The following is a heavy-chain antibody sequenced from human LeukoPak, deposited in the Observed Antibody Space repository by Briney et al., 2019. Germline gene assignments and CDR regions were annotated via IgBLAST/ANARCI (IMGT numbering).Heavy chain of an antibody. J-gene: IGHJ6*03. V-gene: IGHV1-8*03. D-gene: IGHD2-21*01. CDR1: GYTFTSYD. Sequence: ASVKVSCKASGYTFTSYDINWVRQATGQGLEWMGWMNPNSGNTGYAQKFQGRVTITRNTSISTAYMELSSLRSEDTAVYYCARAGTIVVPEYYMDVWGKGTTVTISS. CDR2: MNPNSGNT. CDR3: ARAGTIVVPEYYMDV.